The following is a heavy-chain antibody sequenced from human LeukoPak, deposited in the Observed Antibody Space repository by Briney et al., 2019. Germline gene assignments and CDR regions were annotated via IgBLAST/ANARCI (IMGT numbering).Heavy chain of an antibody. CDR1: GVSISSSSYY. D-gene: IGHD6-19*01. Sequence: SETLSLTCTVSGVSISSSSYYWGWIRQPPGKGLEWIGSIYYSGSTYYNPSLKSRVTISVDTSKNQFSLKLNSVTAAYRAVYYCARFSAGYSSGPVIDYWGQGTLVTVSS. CDR3: ARFSAGYSSGPVIDY. V-gene: IGHV4-39*01. J-gene: IGHJ4*02. CDR2: IYYSGST.